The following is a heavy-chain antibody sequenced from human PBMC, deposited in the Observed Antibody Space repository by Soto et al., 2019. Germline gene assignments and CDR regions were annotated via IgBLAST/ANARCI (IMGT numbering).Heavy chain of an antibody. Sequence: SVKVSCKASGGTFSSYTISWVRQAPGQGLEWMGRIIPILGIANYAQKFQGRVTITADKSTSTAYMELSSLRSEDTAVYYCARGLSTYYDFWSGYSDAFDIWGQGTMVTVSS. CDR2: IIPILGIA. CDR1: GGTFSSYT. D-gene: IGHD3-3*01. V-gene: IGHV1-69*02. CDR3: ARGLSTYYDFWSGYSDAFDI. J-gene: IGHJ3*02.